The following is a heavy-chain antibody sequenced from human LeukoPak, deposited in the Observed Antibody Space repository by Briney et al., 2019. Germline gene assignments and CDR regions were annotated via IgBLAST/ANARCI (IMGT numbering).Heavy chain of an antibody. CDR2: IYYSGST. Sequence: SEXLSLTCTVSGGSISSSSYYWGWRRQPPGKGVEWVGSIYYSGSTYYNPSLKRRVTISVDTYKKQFSLKRRDVNAAERAVYYCARQRITIFGVVIAPTWFDPWGQGTLVTVSS. D-gene: IGHD3-3*01. V-gene: IGHV4-39*01. CDR3: ARQRITIFGVVIAPTWFDP. J-gene: IGHJ5*02. CDR1: GGSISSSSYY.